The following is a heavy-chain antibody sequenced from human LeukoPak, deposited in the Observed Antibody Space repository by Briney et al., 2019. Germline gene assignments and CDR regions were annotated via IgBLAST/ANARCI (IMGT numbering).Heavy chain of an antibody. Sequence: SETLSLTCAVYGGSFSGHYWSWIRQPPGKGLEWIGEINHSGSTNYNPSLKSRVTISVDTSKNQFSLKLSSVTAADTAVYYCARHPYYYGSGRRGYYFDYWGQGTLVTVSS. CDR2: INHSGST. CDR1: GGSFSGHY. D-gene: IGHD3-10*01. V-gene: IGHV4-34*01. J-gene: IGHJ4*02. CDR3: ARHPYYYGSGRRGYYFDY.